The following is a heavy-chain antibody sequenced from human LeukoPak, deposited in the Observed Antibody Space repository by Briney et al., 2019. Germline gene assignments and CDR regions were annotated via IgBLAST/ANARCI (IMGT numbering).Heavy chain of an antibody. Sequence: SETLSLTCTVSAGFVSNSNYYWGWIRQPPGKGLEWIGSIYYSGSTYYNPSLESRVTISVDTSKNQFSLSLTSVTVADTAVYFCARDSYGSGSNHDYWGQGILVTVSS. CDR1: AGFVSNSNYY. CDR2: IYYSGST. CDR3: ARDSYGSGSNHDY. V-gene: IGHV4-39*07. D-gene: IGHD3-10*01. J-gene: IGHJ4*02.